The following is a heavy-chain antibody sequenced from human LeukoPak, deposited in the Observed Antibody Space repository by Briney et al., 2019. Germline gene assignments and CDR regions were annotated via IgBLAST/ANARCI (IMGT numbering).Heavy chain of an antibody. CDR1: GFTFSSYW. CDR2: ISGSGHNT. Sequence: GGSLRLSCAASGFTFSSYWMSWVRQAPGKGLEWVAAISGSGHNTYYADSVKGRFTISRDNSKNTLYLQMNSLRAEDTAVYFCAKDRSSSWYFDYWGQGTLVTVSS. CDR3: AKDRSSSWYFDY. V-gene: IGHV3-23*01. J-gene: IGHJ4*02. D-gene: IGHD2-2*01.